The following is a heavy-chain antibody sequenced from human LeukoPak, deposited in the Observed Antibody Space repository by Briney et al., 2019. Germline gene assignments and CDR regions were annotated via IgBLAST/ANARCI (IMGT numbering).Heavy chain of an antibody. V-gene: IGHV5-51*01. J-gene: IGHJ4*02. CDR3: ARRAYYYDSSGYYPDY. CDR1: GYSFTSYW. D-gene: IGHD3-22*01. Sequence: GESLKISCKGSGYSFTSYWIGWVRQMPGKGLERMGIIYPGDSDTRYSPSFQGQVTISADKSISTAYLQWSSLKASDTAMYYCARRAYYYDSSGYYPDYWGQGTLVTVSS. CDR2: IYPGDSDT.